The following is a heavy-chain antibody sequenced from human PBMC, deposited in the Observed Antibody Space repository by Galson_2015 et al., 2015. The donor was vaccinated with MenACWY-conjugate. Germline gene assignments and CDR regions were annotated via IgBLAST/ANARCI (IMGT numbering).Heavy chain of an antibody. V-gene: IGHV3-74*01. D-gene: IGHD6-13*01. CDR1: GFTFSYYW. J-gene: IGHJ5*02. Sequence: SLRLSCAASGFTFSYYWMHWVRQTPGKGLVWVARINSDGSSTSYGDSVKGRFSISRDNAKNTLYLQMNSLRVEDTAVYYCARTAGSVPPWGQGTLVTVSS. CDR2: INSDGSST. CDR3: ARTAGSVPP.